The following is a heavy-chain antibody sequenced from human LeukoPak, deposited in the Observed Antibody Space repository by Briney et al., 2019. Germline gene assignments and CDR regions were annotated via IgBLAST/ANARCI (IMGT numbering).Heavy chain of an antibody. CDR2: IRYDGSNK. CDR3: AKEEHDFWSGYYSGYFDY. Sequence: GGSLRLSCAASGFTFSSYGMHWVRQAPGKGLEWVAFIRYDGSNKYYADSVKGRFTISRDNSKNTLYLQMNGLRAEDTAVYYCAKEEHDFWSGYYSGYFDYWGQGTLVTVSS. D-gene: IGHD3-3*01. CDR1: GFTFSSYG. V-gene: IGHV3-30*02. J-gene: IGHJ4*02.